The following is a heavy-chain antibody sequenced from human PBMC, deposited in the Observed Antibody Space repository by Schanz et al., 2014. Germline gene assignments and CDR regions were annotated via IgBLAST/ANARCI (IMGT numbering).Heavy chain of an antibody. CDR1: GFTLSSYA. CDR2: ISSGSSYA. V-gene: IGHV3-30*04. CDR3: ARDRGYCSGGSCLAFDD. Sequence: QVQLVESGGGVVQPGRSLRLSCAASGFTLSSYAMHWVRQAPGKGLEWVSDISSGSSYANYADSVKGRFTISRDNSKNTLYLQMNTLRAEDTAVYYCARDRGYCSGGSCLAFDDWGQGTLXTVSS. J-gene: IGHJ4*02. D-gene: IGHD2-15*01.